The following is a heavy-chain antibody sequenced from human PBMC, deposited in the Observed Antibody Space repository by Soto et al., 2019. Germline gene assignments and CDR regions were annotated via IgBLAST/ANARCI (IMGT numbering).Heavy chain of an antibody. CDR3: ARDSHTYSSGESHGMDF. CDR2: IIPIFGTA. V-gene: IGHV1-69*01. Sequence: QVQLVQSGAEVKKPGSSVKVSCKASGGTFSSYAISWVRQAPGQGLEWMGGIIPIFGTANYAQQFQGRVTITADESTRTAYMELSSLRSEDTAVYYCARDSHTYSSGESHGMDFWGQGTTVTVSS. D-gene: IGHD6-19*01. J-gene: IGHJ6*02. CDR1: GGTFSSYA.